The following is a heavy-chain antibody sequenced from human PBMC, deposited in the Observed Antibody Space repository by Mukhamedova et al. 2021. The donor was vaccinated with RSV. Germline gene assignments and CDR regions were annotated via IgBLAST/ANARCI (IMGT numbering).Heavy chain of an antibody. J-gene: IGHJ4*02. V-gene: IGHV4-34*01. D-gene: IGHD2-15*01. Sequence: NTNYNPSLKSRVTISVDTSKNQFSLKLSSVTAADTAVYYCARGEVISGVAYWVQGTLVTVSS. CDR2: NT. CDR3: ARGEVISGVAY.